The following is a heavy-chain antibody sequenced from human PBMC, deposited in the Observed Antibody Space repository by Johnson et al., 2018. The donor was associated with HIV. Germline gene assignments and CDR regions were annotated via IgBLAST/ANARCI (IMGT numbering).Heavy chain of an antibody. J-gene: IGHJ3*02. CDR1: GFTFSSYT. Sequence: QVQLVESGGGVVQPGRSLRLSCAASGFTFSSYTMHWVRQAPGKGLEWVAFFSYDGSNKYYADSVKGRFTISRDNSKNTLYLQMNSLRAEDTAVYFCARDRRYYDSSGYYHDAFDIWGQGTMVTVSS. CDR2: FSYDGSNK. D-gene: IGHD3-22*01. CDR3: ARDRRYYDSSGYYHDAFDI. V-gene: IGHV3-30*14.